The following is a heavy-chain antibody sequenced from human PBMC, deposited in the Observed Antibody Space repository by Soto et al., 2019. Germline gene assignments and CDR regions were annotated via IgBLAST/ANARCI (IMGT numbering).Heavy chain of an antibody. J-gene: IGHJ4*02. Sequence: ATLSLACGVCGGSCTGYYWRWIRQPPGKKVEWIWEINHSGSTNYNPSLKSRVTISVDTSKNQFSRKLSSVTAAGTAVYYCASVAGGNEDKTRGFDYWCQRSLGT. D-gene: IGHD2-15*01. V-gene: IGHV4-34*01. CDR3: ASVAGGNEDKTRGFDY. CDR1: GGSCTGYY. CDR2: INHSGST.